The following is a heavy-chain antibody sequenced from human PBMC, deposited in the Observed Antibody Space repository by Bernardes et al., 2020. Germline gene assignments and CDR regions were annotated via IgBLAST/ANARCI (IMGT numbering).Heavy chain of an antibody. CDR2: ISHSGST. J-gene: IGHJ4*02. CDR1: GYSISSASY. D-gene: IGHD2-8*02. Sequence: SETLSLTCGVSGYSISSASYWGWIRQSPGKGLEWIGSISHSGSTYYNPSLKSRITISLDTSKNQFSLKLTSVTAADTAIYYCSRGLTSPGAAGFWGQGTLVTVS. V-gene: IGHV4-38-2*01. CDR3: SRGLTSPGAAGF.